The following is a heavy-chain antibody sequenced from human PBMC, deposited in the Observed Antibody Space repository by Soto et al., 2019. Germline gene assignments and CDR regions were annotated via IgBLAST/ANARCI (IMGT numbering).Heavy chain of an antibody. J-gene: IGHJ5*02. CDR2: ISGSGGST. V-gene: IGHV3-23*01. Sequence: VGSLRLSCAASGFSFSSYAMSWVRQAPGKGLEWVSAISGSGGSTYYADSVKGRFTISRDNSKNTLYLQMNSLRAEDTAVYYCAKASPTRGYSYGLNWFDPWGQGTLVTVSS. D-gene: IGHD5-18*01. CDR3: AKASPTRGYSYGLNWFDP. CDR1: GFSFSSYA.